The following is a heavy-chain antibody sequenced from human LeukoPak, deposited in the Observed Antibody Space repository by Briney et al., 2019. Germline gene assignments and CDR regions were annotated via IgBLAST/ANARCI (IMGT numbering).Heavy chain of an antibody. CDR1: GFTVSSNY. V-gene: IGHV3-7*01. D-gene: IGHD1-26*01. J-gene: IGHJ4*02. CDR3: ARAVGAIPVN. Sequence: GGSLRLSCAASGFTVSSNYMTWVRQAPGKGLEWVANIREDGGDKYYVASVKGRFTISRDNAKNSLYLQMSSLRVDDTAMYYCARAVGAIPVNWGQGTLVTVSS. CDR2: IREDGGDK.